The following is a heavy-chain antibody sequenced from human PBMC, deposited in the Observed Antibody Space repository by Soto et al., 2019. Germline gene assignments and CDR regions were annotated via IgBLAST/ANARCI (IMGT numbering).Heavy chain of an antibody. CDR1: GFTFSGYS. J-gene: IGHJ4*02. Sequence: EVQLVESGGGLVQWGGSLRLSCAASGFTFSGYSVNWVRQAPGKGLEWVSYISSGSKTIYYAESVKGRFTVSRDNARNSQYLKMNSLRDEDTDVDYCVREDILGVRSFDYWGQGTLVTGSS. D-gene: IGHD3-9*01. CDR2: ISSGSKTI. V-gene: IGHV3-48*02. CDR3: VREDILGVRSFDY.